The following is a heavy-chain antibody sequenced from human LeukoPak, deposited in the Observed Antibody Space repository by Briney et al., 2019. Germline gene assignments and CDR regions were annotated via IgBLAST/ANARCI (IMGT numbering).Heavy chain of an antibody. J-gene: IGHJ4*02. CDR2: ISGSGGST. D-gene: IGHD3-10*01. V-gene: IGHV3-23*01. Sequence: GGSLRLSCAASGFTFSSYAMSWVRQAPGNGLEWVSAISGSGGSTYYADSVKGRFTIPIHNSKNKLYLQMTRLRAEDTAVYYCAKFEITYYGSGSYYHGWGQGTLVTVSS. CDR3: AKFEITYYGSGSYYHG. CDR1: GFTFSSYA.